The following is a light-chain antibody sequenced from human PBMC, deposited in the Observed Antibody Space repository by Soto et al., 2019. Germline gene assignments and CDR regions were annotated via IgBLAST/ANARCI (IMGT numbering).Light chain of an antibody. CDR2: AAS. Sequence: DIQMTQSPSSLSASVGDTVTITCRASQGISNSLAWFQQKPGRVPQFLIYAASTLQPAVPPRFIGSGSGTDFTLTISSRQPEDVATYYCQNYNRAPLTFGPGNRVEIK. V-gene: IGKV1-27*01. CDR1: QGISNS. CDR3: QNYNRAPLT. J-gene: IGKJ3*01.